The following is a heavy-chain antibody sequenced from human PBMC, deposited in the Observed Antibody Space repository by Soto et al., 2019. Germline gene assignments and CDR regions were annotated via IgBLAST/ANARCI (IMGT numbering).Heavy chain of an antibody. V-gene: IGHV4-31*03. D-gene: IGHD3-10*01. CDR1: GGSISSGGYY. J-gene: IGHJ5*02. CDR3: ARGGTGSYPAKFDP. Sequence: QVQLQESGPGLVKPSQTLSLTCTVSGGSISSGGYYWSWIRQHPGKGLEWIGYIYYSGSTYYNPSLNSRVTISVDTSKNQYSLKLSSVTAADTAVYYCARGGTGSYPAKFDPWGQGTLVTVSS. CDR2: IYYSGST.